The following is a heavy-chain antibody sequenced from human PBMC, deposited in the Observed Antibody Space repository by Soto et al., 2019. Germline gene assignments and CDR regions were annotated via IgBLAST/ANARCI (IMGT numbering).Heavy chain of an antibody. CDR3: VRETGAFED. CDR1: GYTFSDYQ. Sequence: QVQLVQSGIEVKKPGASLHLSCKASGYTFSDYQMHWVRQATGQGLEWVGVVKPHDGTTFYAQRFQGRVTMTRDSSTSTVYMDLSRLTFEDTAIYYCVRETGAFEDWGQGTLVTVSS. CDR2: VKPHDGTT. D-gene: IGHD3-10*01. J-gene: IGHJ4*02. V-gene: IGHV1-46*01.